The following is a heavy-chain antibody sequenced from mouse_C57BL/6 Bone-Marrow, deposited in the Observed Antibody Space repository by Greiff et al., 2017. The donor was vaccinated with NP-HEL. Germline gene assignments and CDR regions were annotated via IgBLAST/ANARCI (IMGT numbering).Heavy chain of an antibody. D-gene: IGHD4-1*01. V-gene: IGHV2-5*01. CDR1: GFSLTSYG. J-gene: IGHJ2*01. Sequence: QVHVKQSGPGLVQPSQSLSITCTVSGFSLTSYGVHWVRQSPGKGLEWLGVIWRGGSTDYNAAFMSRLGITKDNSKSQLFFKMTSLQADDTAISCCAKGSGYYFDYWGQGTTLTVSS. CDR3: AKGSGYYFDY. CDR2: IWRGGST.